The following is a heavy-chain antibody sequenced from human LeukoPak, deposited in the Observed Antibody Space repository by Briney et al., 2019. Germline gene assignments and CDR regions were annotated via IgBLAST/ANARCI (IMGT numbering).Heavy chain of an antibody. J-gene: IGHJ4*02. CDR1: AFTFNRYW. CDR2: INDNGSEK. Sequence: GGSLRLSCAASAFTFNRYWMSWVRQAPGKGLEWVANINDNGSEKYYVDSVKGRFTISRDNAKNSLYLQMNSLRAEDTAVYYCARDRPTLIRGVTYFGYLDYWGQGTLVTVPS. CDR3: ARDRPTLIRGVTYFGYLDY. D-gene: IGHD3-10*01. V-gene: IGHV3-7*01.